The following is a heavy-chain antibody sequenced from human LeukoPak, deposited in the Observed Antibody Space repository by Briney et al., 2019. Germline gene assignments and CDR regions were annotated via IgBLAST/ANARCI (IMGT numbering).Heavy chain of an antibody. CDR1: GGSISSYY. Sequence: SETLSLTCTVSGGSISSYYWSWIRQPPGKGLEWIGYIYYSGSTNYNPSLKSRVTISVDTSKNQFSLKLSSVTAADTAVYYRARVGDSSGYYSSGWYFDLWGRGTLVTVSS. CDR2: IYYSGST. D-gene: IGHD3-22*01. CDR3: ARVGDSSGYYSSGWYFDL. V-gene: IGHV4-59*01. J-gene: IGHJ2*01.